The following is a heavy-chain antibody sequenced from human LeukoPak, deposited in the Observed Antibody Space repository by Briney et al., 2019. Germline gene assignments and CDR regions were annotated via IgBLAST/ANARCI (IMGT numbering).Heavy chain of an antibody. CDR2: ISYDGSNK. CDR1: GFTFSSYS. D-gene: IGHD2-21*02. CDR3: ARDLQCGGDCHYDAFDI. V-gene: IGHV3-30*03. Sequence: GGSLRLSCAASGFTFSSYSMNWVRQAPGKGLEWVAVISYDGSNKYYADSVKGRFTISRDNSKNTLYLQMNSLRAEDTAVYYCARDLQCGGDCHYDAFDIWGQGTMVTVSS. J-gene: IGHJ3*02.